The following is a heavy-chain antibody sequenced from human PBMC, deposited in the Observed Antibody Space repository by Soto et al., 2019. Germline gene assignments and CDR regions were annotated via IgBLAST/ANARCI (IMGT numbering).Heavy chain of an antibody. CDR3: AKKGIDCGGDCYPMGHYDY. Sequence: EVQLVESGGGLTQPGESLRLSCVASGFTFSNYAMSWVRQAPGKGLEWVSAISGSGGSTYYADSVKGRFTISRDDSRNTLYLQMNRLRAEDTAVYYCAKKGIDCGGDCYPMGHYDYWGQGTLVTVSS. CDR1: GFTFSNYA. V-gene: IGHV3-23*04. D-gene: IGHD2-21*02. CDR2: ISGSGGST. J-gene: IGHJ4*02.